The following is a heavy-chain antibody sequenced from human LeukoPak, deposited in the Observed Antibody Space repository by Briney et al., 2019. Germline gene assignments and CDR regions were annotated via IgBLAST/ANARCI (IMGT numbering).Heavy chain of an antibody. J-gene: IGHJ5*02. CDR3: ARDLEGIAAAGTKWFDP. CDR2: INHSGST. Sequence: SETLSLTCAVYGGSFSGYYWSWIRQPPGKGLEWIGEINHSGSTNYNPSLKSRVTMSVDTSKNQFSLKLSSVTAADTAVYYCARDLEGIAAAGTKWFDPWGQGTLVTVSS. V-gene: IGHV4-34*01. D-gene: IGHD6-13*01. CDR1: GGSFSGYY.